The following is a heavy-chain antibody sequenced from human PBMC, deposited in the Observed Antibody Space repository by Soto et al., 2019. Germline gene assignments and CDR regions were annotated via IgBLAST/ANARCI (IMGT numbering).Heavy chain of an antibody. CDR2: ISSSGGST. V-gene: IGHV3-23*01. CDR3: AHPRGYGVFDAVDI. CDR1: GFIFSTYA. D-gene: IGHD4-17*01. J-gene: IGHJ3*02. Sequence: EVQLLESGGGLVQPGGSLRLSCAASGFIFSTYAMNWVRQAPGKGLEWVSAISSSGGSTFYAESVRGRFTISRDSSINTLYLQMSSLRTEDTAVYYCAHPRGYGVFDAVDIWGQGTMVTVSS.